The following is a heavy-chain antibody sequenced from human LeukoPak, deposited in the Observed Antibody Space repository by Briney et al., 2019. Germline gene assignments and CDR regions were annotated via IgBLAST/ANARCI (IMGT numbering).Heavy chain of an antibody. J-gene: IGHJ4*02. CDR3: ARTVAGKLVFAY. CDR2: IYYSGST. Sequence: PSETLSLTCTVSGVSISSSGYYWGWIRQPPGKGLEWIGNIYYSGSTYDNSSPKSRVTISLDMSKNQCSLKLSSVTAADTAIYYCARTVAGKLVFAYWGQGTLVTVSS. V-gene: IGHV4-39*07. D-gene: IGHD6-19*01. CDR1: GVSISSSGYY.